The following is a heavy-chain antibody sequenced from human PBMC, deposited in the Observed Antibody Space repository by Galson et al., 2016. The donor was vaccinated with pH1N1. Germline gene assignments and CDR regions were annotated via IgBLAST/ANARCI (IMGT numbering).Heavy chain of an antibody. CDR1: GYTFTGYY. CDR2: ISPDNGGT. CDR3: ARTSSRYFDWLFQANYFDP. D-gene: IGHD3-9*01. J-gene: IGHJ5*02. Sequence: SVKVSCKASGYTFTGYYVHWLRQAPGQGLEWMGWISPDNGGTTHAQRFQGRVTMTCDTSIMTAYMELSRLRSDDTAVYYCARTSSRYFDWLFQANYFDPWGPGTLVTVSS. V-gene: IGHV1-2*02.